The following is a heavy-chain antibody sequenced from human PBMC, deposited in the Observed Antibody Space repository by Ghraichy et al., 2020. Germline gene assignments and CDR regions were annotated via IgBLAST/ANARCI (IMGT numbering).Heavy chain of an antibody. CDR3: ASASTHSENSHLEFDF. CDR2: IIPLFRKP. Sequence: SVKVSCKASGGTFSNNAINWVRQAPGQGLEWMGGIIPLFRKPYYAQKFQGRITITADESTSTAYMDLSGLRSEDTAMYYCASASTHSENSHLEFDFWGQGTLVTVSS. V-gene: IGHV1-69*13. D-gene: IGHD1-26*01. J-gene: IGHJ4*02. CDR1: GGTFSNNA.